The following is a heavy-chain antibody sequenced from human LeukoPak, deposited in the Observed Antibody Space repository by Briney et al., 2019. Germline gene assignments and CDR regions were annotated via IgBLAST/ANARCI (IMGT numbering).Heavy chain of an antibody. V-gene: IGHV4-59*12. Sequence: SETLSLTCTVSGDSITTYYWSWIRQPPGKGLEWIGYIYYSGSTNYNPSLKSRVTISVDTSKNQFSLKLSSVTAADTAVYYCARSYDSSGYYWYYFDYWGQGTLVTVSS. CDR1: GDSITTYY. CDR3: ARSYDSSGYYWYYFDY. D-gene: IGHD3-22*01. CDR2: IYYSGST. J-gene: IGHJ4*02.